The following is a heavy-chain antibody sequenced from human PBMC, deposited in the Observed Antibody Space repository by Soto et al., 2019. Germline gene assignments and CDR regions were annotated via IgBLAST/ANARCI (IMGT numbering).Heavy chain of an antibody. CDR3: ARTLVGATRGSADY. CDR1: GFTFSSYA. V-gene: IGHV3-30-3*01. J-gene: IGHJ4*02. CDR2: ISYDGSKK. D-gene: IGHD1-26*01. Sequence: QVQLVESGGGVVQPGRSLRLSCAASGFTFSSYAMHWVRQAPGKGLEWVAVISYDGSKKYYADSVKGRFTISRDNSKNTLYLQMNSLRAEDTAVYYCARTLVGATRGSADYWGQGTLVTVSS.